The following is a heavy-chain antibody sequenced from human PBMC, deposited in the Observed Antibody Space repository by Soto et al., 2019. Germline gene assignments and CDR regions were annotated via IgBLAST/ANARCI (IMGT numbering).Heavy chain of an antibody. D-gene: IGHD2-2*01. CDR3: ARAPRTNKDIVVVPDDIRIEY. J-gene: IGHJ4*02. CDR1: GYTFTGYY. Sequence: ASVKVSCKASGYTFTGYYMHWVRQGPGQGLEWMGWINPNSGGTSYAQKFQGRVTMTRDTTISTAARELSRLISDDTAVDYCARAPRTNKDIVVVPDDIRIEYWGQGTLVIVSS. V-gene: IGHV1-2*02. CDR2: INPNSGGT.